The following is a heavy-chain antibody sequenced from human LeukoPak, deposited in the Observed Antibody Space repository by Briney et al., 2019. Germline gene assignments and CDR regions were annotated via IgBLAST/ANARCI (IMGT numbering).Heavy chain of an antibody. Sequence: PSETLSLTCTVSGDSISSYYWSWIRQPPGKGLEWIANIHYSGTTNYNPSLKSRVTMSVDTSKNQFSLKLSSVTAADTAVYYCARAIRGVDYWGQGTLVTVSS. D-gene: IGHD2-2*02. CDR1: GDSISSYY. V-gene: IGHV4-59*12. J-gene: IGHJ4*02. CDR3: ARAIRGVDY. CDR2: IHYSGTT.